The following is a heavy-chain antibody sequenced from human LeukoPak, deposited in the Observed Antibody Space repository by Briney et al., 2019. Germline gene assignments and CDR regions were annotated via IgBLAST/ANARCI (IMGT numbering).Heavy chain of an antibody. J-gene: IGHJ4*02. CDR3: AKASIVVVVAAPDY. D-gene: IGHD2-15*01. CDR1: GFTFSSSA. Sequence: GGSLRLSCAASGFTFSSSAMSWVRQAPGKGLEWVSTISGSGASTYYADSVKGRFTISRDNSKNTLYLQMNSLRAEDTAVYYCAKASIVVVVAAPDYWGQGTLVTVSS. V-gene: IGHV3-23*01. CDR2: ISGSGAST.